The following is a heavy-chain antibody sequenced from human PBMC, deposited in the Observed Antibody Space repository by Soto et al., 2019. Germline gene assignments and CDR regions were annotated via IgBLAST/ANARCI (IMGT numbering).Heavy chain of an antibody. CDR1: GYTFTGYY. J-gene: IGHJ3*02. CDR2: INPNSGGT. Sequence: GASVKVSCKASGYTFTGYYMHWVRQAPGQGLEWMGWINPNSGGTNYAQKFQGWVTMTRDTSISTAYMELSRLRSDDTAVYYCARERKGLTRHTHAFDIWGQGTMVTVSS. V-gene: IGHV1-2*04. CDR3: ARERKGLTRHTHAFDI. D-gene: IGHD3-22*01.